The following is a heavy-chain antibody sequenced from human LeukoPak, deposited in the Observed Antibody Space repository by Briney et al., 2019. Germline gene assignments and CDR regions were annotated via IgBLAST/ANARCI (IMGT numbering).Heavy chain of an antibody. CDR2: IRGDASRL. D-gene: IGHD2-2*01. CDR1: GFSIGPFW. Sequence: GGSLRLSCVASGFSIGPFWMTWVRQAPGKGLEWVANIRGDASRLYYVDSVKGRFTISRDNAKNSLYLQMSNLRAEDTSVYYCARGAWPDIVVVPADWGQGTLVTVSS. V-gene: IGHV3-7*01. J-gene: IGHJ4*02. CDR3: ARGAWPDIVVVPAD.